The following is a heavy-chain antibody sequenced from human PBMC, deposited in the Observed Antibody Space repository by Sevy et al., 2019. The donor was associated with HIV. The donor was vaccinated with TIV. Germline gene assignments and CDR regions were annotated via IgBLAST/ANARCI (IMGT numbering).Heavy chain of an antibody. CDR1: GFTFSTYA. V-gene: IGHV3-23*01. J-gene: IGHJ4*02. Sequence: GGSLRLSCAASGFTFSTYAMSWVRQAPGKGLEWVSAITASGPSTYYADSVKGRFTISRDNAKNSLYLQMTSLRAEDTSVYYCARKVENDYWGQGTLVTVSS. CDR3: ARKVENDY. CDR2: ITASGPST. D-gene: IGHD1-1*01.